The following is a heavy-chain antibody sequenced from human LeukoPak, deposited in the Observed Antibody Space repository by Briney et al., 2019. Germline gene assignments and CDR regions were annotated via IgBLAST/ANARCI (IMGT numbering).Heavy chain of an antibody. D-gene: IGHD3-10*01. CDR2: IKQDGSEK. CDR1: GFTFSSYW. CDR3: ASGGYYYTSGSYYTLLAFDY. J-gene: IGHJ4*02. V-gene: IGHV3-7*01. Sequence: GGSLRLSCAASGFTFSSYWMSWVRQAPGKGLEWVANIKQDGSEKYYVDSVKGRFTISRDNAKNSLYLQMNSLRAEDTAVYYCASGGYYYTSGSYYTLLAFDYWGQGTLVSVSS.